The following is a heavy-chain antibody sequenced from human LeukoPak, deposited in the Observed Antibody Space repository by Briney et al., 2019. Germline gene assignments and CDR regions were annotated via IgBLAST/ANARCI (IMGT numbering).Heavy chain of an antibody. CDR3: ARDPNLQPAAGTYTFDY. J-gene: IGHJ4*02. V-gene: IGHV3-30-3*01. D-gene: IGHD6-13*01. CDR2: ISYDGSNK. CDR1: GFTFSSYA. Sequence: GGSLRLSCAASGFTFSSYAMHWVRQAPGKGLEWVAVISYDGSNKYYADSVKGRFTISRDNSKNTLYLQMNSLRAEDTAVYYCARDPNLQPAAGTYTFDYWGQGTLVTASS.